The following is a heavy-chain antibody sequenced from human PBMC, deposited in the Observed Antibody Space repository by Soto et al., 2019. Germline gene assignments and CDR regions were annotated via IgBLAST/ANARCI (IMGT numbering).Heavy chain of an antibody. Sequence: SGPTLVNPTQTLTLTCTFSGFSLGSSGMCVSWIRQPPGKALEWLALIDWDDDKYYSTSLKTRLTISKDTSKNQVVLTMTNMDPVDTATYYCARILSSGFYYGMDVWGQGTTVTSP. V-gene: IGHV2-70*01. CDR3: ARILSSGFYYGMDV. J-gene: IGHJ6*02. D-gene: IGHD6-6*01. CDR2: IDWDDDK. CDR1: GFSLGSSGMC.